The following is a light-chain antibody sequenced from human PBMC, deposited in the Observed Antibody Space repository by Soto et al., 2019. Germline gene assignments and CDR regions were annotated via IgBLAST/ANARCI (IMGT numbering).Light chain of an antibody. V-gene: IGKV1-5*01. J-gene: IGKJ2*01. CDR2: DAS. CDR1: QSINNW. Sequence: DIQMTQSPSTLSASVGDRVTFTCRASQSINNWLAWYQQKPGKAPKLLIYDASTLESGVPSRFSGSKSGTKFTLTSSNLQPDDFATYYCQQYNSYSYTFGQGTNLEIK. CDR3: QQYNSYSYT.